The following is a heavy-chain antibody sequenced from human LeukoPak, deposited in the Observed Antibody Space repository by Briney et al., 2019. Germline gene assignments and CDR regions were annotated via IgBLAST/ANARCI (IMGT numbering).Heavy chain of an antibody. Sequence: ASVKVSCKASGNIFTKYGITWVRQAPGQGLEWMGWISPYNGNTNYAQKLQGRVTVTADTSTNIAYMELRSLRSDDTAVYYCATEGGWGPTDYGDNVYWGQGTLVTVSS. CDR1: GNIFTKYG. CDR3: ATEGGWGPTDYGDNVY. J-gene: IGHJ4*02. CDR2: ISPYNGNT. D-gene: IGHD4-17*01. V-gene: IGHV1-18*01.